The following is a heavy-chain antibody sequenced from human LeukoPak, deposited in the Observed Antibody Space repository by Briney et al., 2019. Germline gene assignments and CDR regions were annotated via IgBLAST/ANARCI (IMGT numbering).Heavy chain of an antibody. Sequence: ASVKVSCKATGYTFTNYDINWVRQATGQGLEWMGWMNTNSGNTGYAQRFQGRVTMTRDTSISTAYMELSSLRSDDTAVYYCARLTGSIDYWGQGTLVTVSS. J-gene: IGHJ4*02. CDR1: GYTFTNYD. D-gene: IGHD1-26*01. CDR2: MNTNSGNT. V-gene: IGHV1-8*01. CDR3: ARLTGSIDY.